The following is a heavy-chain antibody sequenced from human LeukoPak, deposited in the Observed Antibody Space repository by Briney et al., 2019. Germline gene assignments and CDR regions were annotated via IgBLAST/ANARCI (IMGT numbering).Heavy chain of an antibody. Sequence: GGSLRLSCAASGFTFDDYAMHWVRQAPGKGLEWVSLISWDGGSTYYADSVKGRFTISRDNSKNSLFLQMNNLRIEDTALYYCTKDRYCSSSSCPTDHWGQGTLVTVSS. CDR2: ISWDGGST. CDR1: GFTFDDYA. V-gene: IGHV3-43D*03. D-gene: IGHD2-2*01. J-gene: IGHJ4*02. CDR3: TKDRYCSSSSCPTDH.